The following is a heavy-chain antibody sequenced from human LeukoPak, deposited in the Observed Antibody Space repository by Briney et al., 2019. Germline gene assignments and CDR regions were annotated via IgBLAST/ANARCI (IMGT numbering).Heavy chain of an antibody. Sequence: SETLSLTCTVSGGSISRYYWNWIRQPPGKGLEWIGYIFHSGSTNYNPSLKSRVTISVDTSKNQFSLKLSSVTAADTAVYYCARGFARPFDYWGQGNLVTVSS. J-gene: IGHJ4*02. CDR2: IFHSGST. D-gene: IGHD2-21*01. V-gene: IGHV4-59*01. CDR3: ARGFARPFDY. CDR1: GGSISRYY.